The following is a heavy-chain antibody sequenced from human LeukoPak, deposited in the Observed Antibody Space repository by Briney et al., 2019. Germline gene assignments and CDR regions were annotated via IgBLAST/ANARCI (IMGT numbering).Heavy chain of an antibody. CDR2: ISSSSSNI. CDR1: GFDFSTYY. D-gene: IGHD2/OR15-2a*01. J-gene: IGHJ4*02. CDR3: AKGNNSLSFNFDY. Sequence: GGSLRLSCAASGFDFSTYYLNWVRQAPGKGLEWVSSISSSSSNIFYSDLVKGRFTISGDNSKNSLYLQMSSLRVEDTAFYYCAKGNNSLSFNFDYWGQGTLVTVSS. V-gene: IGHV3-21*04.